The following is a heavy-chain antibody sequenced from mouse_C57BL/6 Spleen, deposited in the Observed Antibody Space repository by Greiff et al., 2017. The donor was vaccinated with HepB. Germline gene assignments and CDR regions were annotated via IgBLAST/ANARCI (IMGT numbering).Heavy chain of an antibody. CDR2: IDPSDSYT. CDR1: GYTFTSYW. CDR3: ARGVWDWYFDV. D-gene: IGHD4-1*01. Sequence: QVQLQQSGAELVKPGASVKLSCKASGYTFTSYWMQWVKQRPGQGLEWIGEIDPSDSYTNYNQKFKGKATLTVDTSASTAYMQLSSLTSEDSAVYYCARGVWDWYFDVWGTGTTVTVSS. J-gene: IGHJ1*03. V-gene: IGHV1-50*01.